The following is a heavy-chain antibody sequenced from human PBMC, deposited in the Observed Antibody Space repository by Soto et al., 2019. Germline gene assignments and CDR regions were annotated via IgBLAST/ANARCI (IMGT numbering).Heavy chain of an antibody. J-gene: IGHJ4*02. Sequence: QLQLQESGPGLVKSSETLSLTCTVSGGSIIRSTYHWGWIRQPPGKGLEWIGSIYYNGGTYYSPSLKSRITISVDTSKNQFSLKLSSVTAADTAVYYCASSPSGTYLDWGQGTLVTVSS. V-gene: IGHV4-39*01. CDR3: ASSPSGTYLD. CDR2: IYYNGGT. D-gene: IGHD1-26*01. CDR1: GGSIIRSTYH.